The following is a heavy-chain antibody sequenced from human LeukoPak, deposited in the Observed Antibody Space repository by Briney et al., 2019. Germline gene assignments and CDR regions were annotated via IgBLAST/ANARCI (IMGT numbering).Heavy chain of an antibody. Sequence: PGGSQRLSCAASGPTFSSYSMNWVRQAPGKGLEWVSSISSSSSYIYYADSVKGRFTISRDNAKNSLYLQMNSLRAEDTAVYYCARDLDFWSGYYNWFDPWGQGTLVTVSS. CDR3: ARDLDFWSGYYNWFDP. CDR1: GPTFSSYS. CDR2: ISSSSSYI. J-gene: IGHJ5*02. V-gene: IGHV3-21*01. D-gene: IGHD3-3*01.